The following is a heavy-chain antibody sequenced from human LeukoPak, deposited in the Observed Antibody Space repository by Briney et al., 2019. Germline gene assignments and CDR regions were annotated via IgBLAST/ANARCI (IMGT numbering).Heavy chain of an antibody. D-gene: IGHD3-22*01. CDR2: IYSGGDT. CDR3: ARLDDSNSRRPENDASDV. V-gene: IGHV3-66*02. J-gene: IGHJ3*01. Sequence: GGSLRLSCAVSGSTVKRNYMSWARQAPGKGLEWVSVIYSGGDTYYADSVKGRFTISRDNSKNTVYLQMNNLRPEDMAVYYCARLDDSNSRRPENDASDVWGQGTTVIVSS. CDR1: GSTVKRNY.